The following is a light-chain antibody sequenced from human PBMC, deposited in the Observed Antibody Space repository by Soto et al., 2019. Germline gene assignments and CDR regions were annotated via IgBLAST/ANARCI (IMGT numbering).Light chain of an antibody. J-gene: IGLJ1*01. CDR1: SSDVGGYNY. CDR3: SSYTSSSTLV. V-gene: IGLV2-14*01. CDR2: EVS. Sequence: QSVLPQPASVSGSPGQSITISCTGTSSDVGGYNYVSWYQQHPGKAPKLMIYEVSNRLSGVSNRFSGSKSGNTASLTISGLQAEDEADYYCSSYTSSSTLVFGTGTKVTVL.